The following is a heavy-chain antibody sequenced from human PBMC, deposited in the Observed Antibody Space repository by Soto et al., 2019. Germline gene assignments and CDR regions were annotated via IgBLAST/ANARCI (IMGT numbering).Heavy chain of an antibody. J-gene: IGHJ5*02. D-gene: IGHD3-3*01. Sequence: ASVKVSCKASGYTFTSYGISWVRQAPGQGLEWMGWISAYNGNTNYAQKLQGRVTMTTDTSTSTAYMELRSLRSDDTAVYYCARDIDDFWSGNNWFDPWGQGTLVTVSS. V-gene: IGHV1-18*01. CDR2: ISAYNGNT. CDR1: GYTFTSYG. CDR3: ARDIDDFWSGNNWFDP.